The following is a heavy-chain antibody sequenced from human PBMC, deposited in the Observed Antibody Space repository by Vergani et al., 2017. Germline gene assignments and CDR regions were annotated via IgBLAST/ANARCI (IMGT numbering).Heavy chain of an antibody. J-gene: IGHJ4*02. CDR3: ARGTYNPVVLMVYATHLDY. D-gene: IGHD2-8*01. Sequence: EVQLLESGGGLVQPGGSLRLSCAASGFTFSSYAMRWVRQAPGKGLEWVSAISGSGGSTYYADSVKGRFTISRDNSKNTLYLQMNSLRAEDTAVYYCARGTYNPVVLMVYATHLDYWGQGTLVTVSS. CDR1: GFTFSSYA. V-gene: IGHV3-23*01. CDR2: ISGSGGST.